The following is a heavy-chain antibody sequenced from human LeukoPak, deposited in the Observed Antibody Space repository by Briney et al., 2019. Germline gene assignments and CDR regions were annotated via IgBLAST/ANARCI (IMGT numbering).Heavy chain of an antibody. Sequence: GGSLRLSCAASGFTFSSYGMHWVRQAPGKGLEWVAVISYDGSNKYYADSVKGRFTISRDNSKNTLYLQMNSLRAEDTAVYYCARDLGNWNEGEDYWGQGTLVTVSS. CDR3: ARDLGNWNEGEDY. J-gene: IGHJ4*02. CDR2: ISYDGSNK. V-gene: IGHV3-30*03. CDR1: GFTFSSYG. D-gene: IGHD1-1*01.